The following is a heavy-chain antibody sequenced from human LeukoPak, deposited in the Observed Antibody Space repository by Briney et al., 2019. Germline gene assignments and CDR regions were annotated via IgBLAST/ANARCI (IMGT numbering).Heavy chain of an antibody. D-gene: IGHD3-16*01. J-gene: IGHJ4*02. V-gene: IGHV5-51*01. CDR3: ASGTGRLGELPDY. CDR2: IYPGDSRT. CDR1: GDTFATYW. Sequence: GESLKISCKGSGDTFATYWIGWVRQLPGKGLEWMGVIYPGDSRTRYNPSFQGQVTISADKSISTAYLQWSSLKASDTAMYYCASGTGRLGELPDYWGQGTLVTVSS.